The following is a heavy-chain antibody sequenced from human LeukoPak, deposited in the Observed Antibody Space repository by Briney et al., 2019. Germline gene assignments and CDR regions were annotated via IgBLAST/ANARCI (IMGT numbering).Heavy chain of an antibody. CDR3: ARDYYDSSGYYYVYYYYYIDV. J-gene: IGHJ6*03. D-gene: IGHD3-22*01. CDR2: IYYSGST. CDR1: GGSISCSSYY. Sequence: PSETLSLTCTVSGGSISCSSYYWGWIRQPPGKGLEWIGRIYYSGSTYYNPSLKSRVTISVDTSKNQFSLKLSSVTAADTAVYYCARDYYDSSGYYYVYYYYYIDVWGKGTTVTVSS. V-gene: IGHV4-39*07.